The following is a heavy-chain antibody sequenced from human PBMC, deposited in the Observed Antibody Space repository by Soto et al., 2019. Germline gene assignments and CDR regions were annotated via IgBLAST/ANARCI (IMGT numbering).Heavy chain of an antibody. D-gene: IGHD3-22*01. CDR2: ISGSGGST. Sequence: GGSLRLSCATSGFTFSSYAMSWVRQAPGKGLEWVSAISGSGGSTYYADSVKGRFTISRDNSKNTLYLQMNSLRAEDTAVYYCAKTKDEQIYYDRSGYPYYFDYWGQGTLVTVSS. CDR1: GFTFSSYA. V-gene: IGHV3-23*01. CDR3: AKTKDEQIYYDRSGYPYYFDY. J-gene: IGHJ4*02.